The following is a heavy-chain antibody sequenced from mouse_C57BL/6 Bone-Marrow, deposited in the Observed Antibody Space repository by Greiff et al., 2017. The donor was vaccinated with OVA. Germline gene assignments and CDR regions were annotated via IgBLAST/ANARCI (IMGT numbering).Heavy chain of an antibody. CDR2: IYPGNSDT. D-gene: IGHD1-1*01. J-gene: IGHJ2*01. CDR3: TGTHGSLMGYFDY. V-gene: IGHV1-5*01. CDR1: GYTFTSYW. Sequence: VQLQQSGPVLARPGASVKMSCKTSGYTFTSYWMHWVKQRPGQGLEWIGAIYPGNSDTSYNQKFKGKAKLTAVTSASTAYMELSSLTNEDSAVYYCTGTHGSLMGYFDYWGQGTTLTVSS.